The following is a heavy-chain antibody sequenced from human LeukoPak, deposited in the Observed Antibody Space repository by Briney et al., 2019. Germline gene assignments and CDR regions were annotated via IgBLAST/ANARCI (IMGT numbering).Heavy chain of an antibody. V-gene: IGHV4-61*08. D-gene: IGHD6-13*01. CDR2: IYYSGST. CDR1: GGSVSSGDYY. J-gene: IGHJ6*02. CDR3: AGTLSSRWYSMDV. Sequence: SQTLSLTCTVSGGSVSSGDYYWSWIRQPPGKGLEWIGYIYYSGSTNYNPSLKSRVTISVDTSKNQFSLKLSSVTAADTAVNFWAGTLSSRWYSMDVWGQGTTVTVS.